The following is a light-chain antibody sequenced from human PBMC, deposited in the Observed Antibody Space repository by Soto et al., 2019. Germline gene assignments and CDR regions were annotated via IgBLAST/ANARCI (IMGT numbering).Light chain of an antibody. CDR2: GAS. CDR3: QQYGSSGT. J-gene: IGKJ1*01. CDR1: QSVSNNY. Sequence: IMITQSPSTLSVSPGERATLSCRASQSVSNNYLAWYQQKPGQAPRLLIYGASNRATGIPDRFSGSGSGTDFTLTISRLEPEDFAVYYCQQYGSSGTFGQGTKVDIK. V-gene: IGKV3-20*01.